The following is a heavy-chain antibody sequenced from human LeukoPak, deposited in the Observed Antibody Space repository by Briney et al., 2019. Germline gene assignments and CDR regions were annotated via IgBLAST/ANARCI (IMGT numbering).Heavy chain of an antibody. CDR3: MRSSWYGGDWFDP. D-gene: IGHD6-13*01. CDR1: GYSISSGYY. CDR2: IYHSGST. J-gene: IGHJ5*02. V-gene: IGHV4-38-2*02. Sequence: NPSETLSLTCTVSGYSISSGYYWGWIRQPPGKGLEWIGSIYHSGSTYYNPSLKSRVTISVDTSKNQFSLKLSSVTAADTAVYYCMRSSWYGGDWFDPWGQGTLVTVSS.